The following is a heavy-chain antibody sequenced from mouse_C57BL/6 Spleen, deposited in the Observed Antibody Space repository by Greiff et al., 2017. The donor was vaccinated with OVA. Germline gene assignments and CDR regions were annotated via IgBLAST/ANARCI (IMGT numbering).Heavy chain of an antibody. V-gene: IGHV1-78*01. CDR2: IYPRDGST. CDR1: GYTFTDHT. CDR3: ARDGYGSSYGYYAMDY. J-gene: IGHJ4*01. Sequence: VQLQQSDAELVKPGASVKISCKVSGYTFTDHTIHWMKQRPEQGLEWIGYIYPRDGSTKYNEKFKGKATLTADKSSSTAYMQLNSLTSEDSAVYFCARDGYGSSYGYYAMDYWGQGTSVTVSS. D-gene: IGHD1-1*01.